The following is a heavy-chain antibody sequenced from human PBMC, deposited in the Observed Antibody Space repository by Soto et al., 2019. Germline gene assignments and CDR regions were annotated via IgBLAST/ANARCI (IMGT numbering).Heavy chain of an antibody. CDR3: ARVNVGAVAGGIDY. D-gene: IGHD6-19*01. J-gene: IGHJ4*02. CDR2: IYYSGST. V-gene: IGHV4-30-4*01. CDR1: GGSISSGDYY. Sequence: SETLSLTCTVSGGSISSGDYYWSWIRQPPGKGLEWIGYIYYSGSTYYNPSLKSRVTISVDTSKNQFSLKLSSVTAADTAVYYCARVNVGAVAGGIDYWGQGTLVTVS.